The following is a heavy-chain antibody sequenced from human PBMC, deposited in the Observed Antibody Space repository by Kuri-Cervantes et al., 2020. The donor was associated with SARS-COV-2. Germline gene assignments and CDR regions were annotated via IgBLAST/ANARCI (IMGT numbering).Heavy chain of an antibody. CDR1: GFTFSSYA. Sequence: GESLKISCAASGFTFSSYAMSWVRQAPGKGLEWVSSITRSSVYISYADSLKGRFTISRDNAKNSLYLQMSSLRAEDTAVYYCAKEGTIFGVVLTYYYYYYMDVWGKGTTVTVSS. V-gene: IGHV3-21*01. CDR3: AKEGTIFGVVLTYYYYYYMDV. J-gene: IGHJ6*03. CDR2: ITRSSVYI. D-gene: IGHD3-3*01.